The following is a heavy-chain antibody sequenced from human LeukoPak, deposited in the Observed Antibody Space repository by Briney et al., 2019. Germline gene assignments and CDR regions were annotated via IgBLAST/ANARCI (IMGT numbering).Heavy chain of an antibody. V-gene: IGHV3-23*01. D-gene: IGHD1-1*01. J-gene: IGHJ4*02. CDR3: VKGLSSTAPFDY. Sequence: GGSLRLSCAASGFTFSNYAMTWVRQSPGKGLDWFSSITGSGYTTYYADSVKGRFTISRDNSKNTLFLQMNSLRAEDTAIYYCVKGLSSTAPFDYWGQGTLVTVSS. CDR1: GFTFSNYA. CDR2: ITGSGYTT.